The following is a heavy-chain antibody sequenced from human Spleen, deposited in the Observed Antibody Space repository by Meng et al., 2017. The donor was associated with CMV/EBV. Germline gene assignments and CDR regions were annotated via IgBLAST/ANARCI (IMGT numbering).Heavy chain of an antibody. Sequence: SETLSLTCTVSGDSVRSSSYYWTWVRQPPGKGLEWIGYMFNSGSTNYNPSLKSLVAISIDTSKNHFSLKLNSVTAVDTAVYYCAKTKRSTVFLEWLLLDYWGQGTLVTVSS. D-gene: IGHD3-3*01. CDR2: MFNSGST. CDR3: AKTKRSTVFLEWLLLDY. CDR1: GDSVRSSSYY. V-gene: IGHV4-61*01. J-gene: IGHJ4*02.